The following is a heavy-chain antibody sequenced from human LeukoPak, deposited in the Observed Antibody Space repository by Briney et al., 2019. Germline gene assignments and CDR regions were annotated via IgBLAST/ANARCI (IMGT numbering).Heavy chain of an antibody. J-gene: IGHJ4*02. V-gene: IGHV1-18*01. CDR3: ARDDWQWLELDY. CDR1: GYTFTSYG. Sequence: ASVKVSCKASGYTFTSYGISWVRQAPGQGLEWMGWISAYNGNTNYAQKLQGRVTMTTDTPTSTAYMELRSPRSDDTAVYYCARDDWQWLELDYWGQGTLVTVSS. CDR2: ISAYNGNT. D-gene: IGHD6-19*01.